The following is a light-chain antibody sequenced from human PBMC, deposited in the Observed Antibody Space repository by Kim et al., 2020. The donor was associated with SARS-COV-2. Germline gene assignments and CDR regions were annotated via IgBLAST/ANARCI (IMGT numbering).Light chain of an antibody. J-gene: IGKJ1*01. V-gene: IGKV3-20*01. Sequence: LSPGERATLTCRASQSVNSNNFAWYQQKPGQAPRLLIYGTSSRATGIPDRFSGSGSETDFTLTITRLEPDDFAVYYCQQYGSLWTFGQGTKVDIK. CDR1: QSVNSNN. CDR2: GTS. CDR3: QQYGSLWT.